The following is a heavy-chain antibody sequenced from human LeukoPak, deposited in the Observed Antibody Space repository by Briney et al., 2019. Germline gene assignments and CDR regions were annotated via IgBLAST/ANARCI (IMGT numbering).Heavy chain of an antibody. V-gene: IGHV3-7*01. CDR2: IKEDGNEK. CDR1: GFTFSRYW. CDR3: ARDDPYFFDN. J-gene: IGHJ4*02. Sequence: GGSLRLSCAASGFTFSRYWMSWVRQAPGKGLEWVANIKEDGNEKYYVDSVKGRFTIARDNAKNSLYLQMNSLRAEDTAVYYCARDDPYFFDNWGQGTPVTVSS. D-gene: IGHD3-10*01.